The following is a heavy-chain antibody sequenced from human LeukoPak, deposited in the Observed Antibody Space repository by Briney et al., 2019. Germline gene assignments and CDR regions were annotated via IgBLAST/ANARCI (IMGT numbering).Heavy chain of an antibody. CDR3: ARENGSDNYDILTGYPNWFDP. CDR2: INTNTGNP. CDR1: GYTFTSYA. Sequence: ASVKVSCKASGYTFTSYAMNWVRQAPGQGLEWMGWINTNTGNPTYAQGFTGRVVFSLDTSVSTAYLQISSLKAEDTAVYYCARENGSDNYDILTGYPNWFDPWGQGTLVTVSS. J-gene: IGHJ5*02. D-gene: IGHD3-9*01. V-gene: IGHV7-4-1*02.